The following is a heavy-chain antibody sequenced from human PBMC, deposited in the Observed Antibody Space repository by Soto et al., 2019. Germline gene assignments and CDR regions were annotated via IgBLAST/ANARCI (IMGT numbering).Heavy chain of an antibody. D-gene: IGHD6-13*01. V-gene: IGHV6-1*01. CDR2: TYYRSKRYN. CDR1: GDSVSSNSAA. J-gene: IGHJ5*02. Sequence: SQTLSLTCAISGDSVSSNSAAWNWIRQSPSRGLEWLGRTYYRSKRYNDYAVSVKSRITINPDTSKNQFSLQLNSVTPEDTAVYYCARDHGVAAAGDNWFDPWGQGTLVTVSS. CDR3: ARDHGVAAAGDNWFDP.